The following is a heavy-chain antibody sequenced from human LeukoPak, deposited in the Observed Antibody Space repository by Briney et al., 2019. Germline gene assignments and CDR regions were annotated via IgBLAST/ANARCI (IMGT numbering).Heavy chain of an antibody. V-gene: IGHV3-73*01. D-gene: IGHD7-27*01. J-gene: IGHJ6*02. CDR2: IRSKVNNNDK. Sequence: GGSLKLSCAASGVTFSGSAINWVRQAPGKGLEWIGRIRSKVNNNDKTYGVYVKGSITISRDDSKNTAYLQMNGLKLEDTAVYYCTLFRETGTTPRDFYQFTMDVWGQGTTVTVSS. CDR1: GVTFSGSA. CDR3: TLFRETGTTPRDFYQFTMDV.